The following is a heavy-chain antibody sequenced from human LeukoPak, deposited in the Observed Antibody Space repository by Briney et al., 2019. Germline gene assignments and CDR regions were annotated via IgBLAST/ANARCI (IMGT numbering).Heavy chain of an antibody. CDR1: GYTFTSYG. V-gene: IGHV1-18*01. J-gene: IGHJ4*02. CDR3: ARDQDDSIGFNPHDY. D-gene: IGHD3-22*01. Sequence: ASVKVSCKASGYTFTSYGISWVRQAPGQGLEWVGWISAYNGNTNYAQKLQGRVTMTTDTSTSTAYMELRSLRSDDTAVYYCARDQDDSIGFNPHDYWGQGTLVTVSS. CDR2: ISAYNGNT.